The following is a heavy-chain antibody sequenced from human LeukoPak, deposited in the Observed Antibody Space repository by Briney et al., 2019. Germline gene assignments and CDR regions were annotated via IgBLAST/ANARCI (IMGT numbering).Heavy chain of an antibody. CDR2: ISSSGITI. CDR1: GFTFSTYD. V-gene: IGHV3-48*03. J-gene: IGHJ6*03. CDR3: ARDQYGSGDGYYMDV. Sequence: GGSLRLSCAASGFTFSTYDMNWVRQAPGKGVEWISYISSSGITIFYADSVKGRFTISRDNAKNSLYLQMNSLRAEDTAVYYCARDQYGSGDGYYMDVWGKGTTVTISS. D-gene: IGHD3-10*01.